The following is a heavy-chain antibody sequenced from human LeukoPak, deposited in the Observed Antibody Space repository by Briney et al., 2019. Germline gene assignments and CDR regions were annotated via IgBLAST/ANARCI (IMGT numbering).Heavy chain of an antibody. CDR3: TRDREGGDFEFDY. J-gene: IGHJ4*02. D-gene: IGHD2-21*02. CDR2: IRSKAYGGTT. V-gene: IGHV3-49*04. Sequence: PGGSLRLSCAASGFTFSSYAMSWVRQAPGKGLEWVGFIRSKAYGGTTEYAASVKGRFTISRDDSKSIAYLQMNSLKTEDTAVYYCTRDREGGDFEFDYWGQGTLVTVSS. CDR1: GFTFSSYA.